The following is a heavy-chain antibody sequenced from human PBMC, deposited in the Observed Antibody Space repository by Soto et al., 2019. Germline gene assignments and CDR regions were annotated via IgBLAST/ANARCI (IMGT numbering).Heavy chain of an antibody. CDR3: ARDLLNPKTGLP. CDR2: IIPIFGTA. Sequence: QVQLVQSGAEVKKPGSSVKVSCKASGGTFSSYAISWVRQAPGQVLEWMGGIIPIFGTANYAQKFQGRVTITADESTRTAYMELSILRSEDTAVYYCARDLLNPKTGLPWGQGTLVTVSS. D-gene: IGHD5-12*01. V-gene: IGHV1-69*01. CDR1: GGTFSSYA. J-gene: IGHJ4*02.